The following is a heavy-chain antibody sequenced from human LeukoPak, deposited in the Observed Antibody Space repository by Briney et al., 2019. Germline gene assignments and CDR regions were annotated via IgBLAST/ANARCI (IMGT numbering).Heavy chain of an antibody. CDR1: GFTFSDYY. CDR2: ISSSGSTI. CDR3: ARESSSSEKYYYYGMDV. J-gene: IGHJ6*02. D-gene: IGHD6-13*01. V-gene: IGHV3-11*01. Sequence: PGGSLRLSCAASGFTFSDYYMSWIRQAPGKGLEWVSYISSSGSTIYYADSVKGRFTISRDNAKNSLYLQMNSLRAEDTAVYYCARESSSSEKYYYYGMDVWGQGTTVTVSS.